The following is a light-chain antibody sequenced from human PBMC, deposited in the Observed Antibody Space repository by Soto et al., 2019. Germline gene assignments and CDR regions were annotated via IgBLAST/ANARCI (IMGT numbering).Light chain of an antibody. J-gene: IGKJ4*01. Sequence: DIQLTQSPYSLSASVGDRVTLTCLASQSISSYLNWYQQKPGKAPKLLIYAASSLQSGVPSRFSGSGSGTDFTLTISSLQPEDFATYYCQQSYSTPLTFGGGTKVDIK. CDR2: AAS. V-gene: IGKV1-39*01. CDR1: QSISSY. CDR3: QQSYSTPLT.